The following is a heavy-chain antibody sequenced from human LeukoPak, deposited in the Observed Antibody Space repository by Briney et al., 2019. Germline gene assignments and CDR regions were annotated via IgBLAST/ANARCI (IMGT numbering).Heavy chain of an antibody. J-gene: IGHJ4*02. V-gene: IGHV3-30*02. CDR3: ARYGSGSYYEFDY. CDR2: IRYDGSNK. CDR1: GFTFSSYG. D-gene: IGHD3-10*01. Sequence: GGSLRLSCAASGFTFSSYGMHWVRQAPGKGLEWVAFIRYDGSNKYYADSVKGRFTISRDNSKNTLYLQMNSMRAEDTAVYYCARYGSGSYYEFDYWGQGTLVTVSS.